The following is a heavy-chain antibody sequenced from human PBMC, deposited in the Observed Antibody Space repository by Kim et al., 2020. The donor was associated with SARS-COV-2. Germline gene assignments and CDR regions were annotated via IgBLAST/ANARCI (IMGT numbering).Heavy chain of an antibody. J-gene: IGHJ4*02. D-gene: IGHD5-18*01. CDR3: ARDPTAIIQYYLDH. V-gene: IGHV3-30*03. Sequence: GGSLRLSCEVSGFTFSSYAMHWVRQPPGEGLAWVAVISYDGNSKYYADSVKGRFTVSRDNSKKTLYLQMNGLRTEDTAVYYCARDPTAIIQYYLDHWGLGTLVTVSS. CDR1: GFTFSSYA. CDR2: ISYDGNSK.